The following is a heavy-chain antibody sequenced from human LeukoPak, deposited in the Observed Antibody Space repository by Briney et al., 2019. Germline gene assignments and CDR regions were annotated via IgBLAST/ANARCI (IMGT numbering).Heavy chain of an antibody. CDR1: GYSISSGYY. J-gene: IGHJ4*02. D-gene: IGHD2-21*02. CDR3: ARAIVVVTASFFDY. Sequence: SETLSLTCTVSGYSISSGYYWGWIRQPPGKGLEWIGEIYHSGSTNYNPSLKSRVTISVDKSKNQLSLKLRSVTAADTAVYYCARAIVVVTASFFDYWGQGTLVTVSS. V-gene: IGHV4-38-2*02. CDR2: IYHSGST.